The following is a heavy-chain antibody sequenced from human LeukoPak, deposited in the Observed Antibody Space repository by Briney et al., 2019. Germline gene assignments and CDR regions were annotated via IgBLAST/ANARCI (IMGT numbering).Heavy chain of an antibody. CDR1: GFTVSGHA. CDR2: IIDVGDT. D-gene: IGHD2-15*01. Sequence: GGSLRLSCAVSGFTVSGHAMSWVRQAPGKGLEWVPGIIDVGDTYYADSVKGRFTISRDSSKNTVYLQMNSLRAEDTATYYCAKDYCRGGNCPLPFFDSWGQGTLVTVPS. J-gene: IGHJ4*02. CDR3: AKDYCRGGNCPLPFFDS. V-gene: IGHV3-23*01.